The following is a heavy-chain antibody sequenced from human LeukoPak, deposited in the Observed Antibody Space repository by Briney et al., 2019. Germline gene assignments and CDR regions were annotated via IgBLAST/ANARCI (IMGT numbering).Heavy chain of an antibody. V-gene: IGHV3-23*01. D-gene: IGHD2-15*01. CDR2: ISDSGAYT. CDR3: AQGYCNGGNCYHRNWFDP. J-gene: IGHJ5*02. CDR1: GFSFSNYA. Sequence: GGSLRLSCAASGFSFSNYAMSWVRQAPGKGLEWVSTISDSGAYTYYADSVKGRFTFSRDNSKNTLYLQMHSLRAEDTAMYYCAQGYCNGGNCYHRNWFDPWGQGTLVTVSS.